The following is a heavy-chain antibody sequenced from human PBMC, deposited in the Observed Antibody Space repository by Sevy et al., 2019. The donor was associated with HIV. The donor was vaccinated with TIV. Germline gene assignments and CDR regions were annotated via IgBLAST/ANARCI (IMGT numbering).Heavy chain of an antibody. CDR3: ARDLGYCSSTSSYRYFDY. Sequence: GGSLRLSCAASGFTFSSYWMSWVRQAPGKGLEWVANIKQDGSEKYYVDSVKGRFTISRDNAKNSLYLQMNSLRAEDTAVYYCARDLGYCSSTSSYRYFDYRGQGTLVTVSS. D-gene: IGHD2-2*02. J-gene: IGHJ4*02. V-gene: IGHV3-7*01. CDR1: GFTFSSYW. CDR2: IKQDGSEK.